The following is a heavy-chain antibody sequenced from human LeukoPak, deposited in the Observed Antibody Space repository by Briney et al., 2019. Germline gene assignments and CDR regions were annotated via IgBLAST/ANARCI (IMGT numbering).Heavy chain of an antibody. D-gene: IGHD6-19*01. J-gene: IGHJ5*02. CDR1: GGSFDGYS. CDR2: IIHSGGT. Sequence: SETLSLTCAVSGGSFDGYSYTWLRQPPGKGLEWLGDIIHSGGTSYNPSLKSRLTISVDTSRKQFSLKLTSVTAPDTALYFCARGPLAFRRVAGIFSWGRGTQVTVSS. V-gene: IGHV4-34*01. CDR3: ARGPLAFRRVAGIFS.